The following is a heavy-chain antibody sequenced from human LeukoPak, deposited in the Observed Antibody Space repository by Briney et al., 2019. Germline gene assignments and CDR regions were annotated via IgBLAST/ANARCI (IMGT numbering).Heavy chain of an antibody. Sequence: GSLRLSCAASGFTFSSYGMHWIRQPPGKGLEWIGEINHSGSTNYNPSLKSRVTISVDTSKNQFSLKLSSVTAADTAVYYCARTAGGSGSYYYYWGQGTLVTVSS. D-gene: IGHD3-10*01. CDR2: INHSGST. CDR1: GFTFSSYG. CDR3: ARTAGGSGSYYYY. V-gene: IGHV4-34*01. J-gene: IGHJ4*02.